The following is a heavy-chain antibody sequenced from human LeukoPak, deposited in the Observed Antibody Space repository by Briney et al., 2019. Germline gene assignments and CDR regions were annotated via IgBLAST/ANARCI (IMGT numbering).Heavy chain of an antibody. CDR1: GYTFTSYG. V-gene: IGHV1-18*01. Sequence: WASVKVSCKASGYTFTSYGISWVRQAPGQGLEWMGWISAYNGNTNYAQKLQGRVTMTRDTSISTAYMELSRLRSDDTAVYYCASQDTQGWFDPWGQGTLVTVSS. J-gene: IGHJ5*02. CDR2: ISAYNGNT. CDR3: ASQDTQGWFDP. D-gene: IGHD2-15*01.